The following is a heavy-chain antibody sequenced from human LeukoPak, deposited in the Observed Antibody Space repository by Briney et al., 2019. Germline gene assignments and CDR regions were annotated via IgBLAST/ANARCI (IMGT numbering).Heavy chain of an antibody. D-gene: IGHD6-13*01. CDR1: GGSVSSGSYY. V-gene: IGHV4-61*01. Sequence: PSETLSLTCTVSGGSVSSGSYYWSWIRQPPGKGLEWIGYIYYSGSTNYNPSLKSRVTISVDTSKNQFSLKLSSVTAADTAVYYCARGSEQQPAWYAFDIWGQGTMVTVSS. J-gene: IGHJ3*02. CDR3: ARGSEQQPAWYAFDI. CDR2: IYYSGST.